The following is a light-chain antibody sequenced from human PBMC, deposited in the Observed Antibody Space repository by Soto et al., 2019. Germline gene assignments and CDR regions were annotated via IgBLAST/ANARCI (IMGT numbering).Light chain of an antibody. CDR3: QPYYTPPWT. CDR2: WAS. CDR1: QSVLYTSNNKNY. Sequence: DVEMTQSPDSLAVSLGERATINCKCSQSVLYTSNNKNYLAWYQQKPRQSPKLLISWASTRESGVPDRFSGAGSGTDFTLTISSLQAEDVAVYYCQPYYTPPWTFGQGTKVEVK. J-gene: IGKJ1*01. V-gene: IGKV4-1*01.